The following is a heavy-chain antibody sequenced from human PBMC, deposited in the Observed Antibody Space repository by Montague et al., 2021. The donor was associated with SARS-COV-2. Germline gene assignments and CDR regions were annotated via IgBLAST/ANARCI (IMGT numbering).Heavy chain of an antibody. CDR2: LFGGDNS. J-gene: IGHJ5*02. V-gene: IGHV3-66*01. CDR3: ARSIGGFDP. CDR1: GFTVSTNY. Sequence: SLRLSCAASGFTVSTNYVSWVRQAPGKGLEWVAVLFGGDNSNYTDSVKGRFTISTDTSKNTLYLLMEGLRAEDTALYYCARSIGGFDPWGQGTLVTVSS. D-gene: IGHD3-16*01.